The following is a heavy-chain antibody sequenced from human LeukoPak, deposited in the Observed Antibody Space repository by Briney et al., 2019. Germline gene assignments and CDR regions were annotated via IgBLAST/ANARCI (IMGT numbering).Heavy chain of an antibody. D-gene: IGHD4/OR15-4a*01. J-gene: IGHJ4*02. CDR2: INPSAGST. Sequence: ASVKVSCKASGYTFTSYYMHWVRQAPGQGLEWMGIINPSAGSTVYAQRFQGRVTVTRDTSTSTVYMELSSLRSEDTAVYYCARGLNPRGLDYWAQGTLVTVSS. CDR3: ARGLNPRGLDY. CDR1: GYTFTSYY. V-gene: IGHV1-46*01.